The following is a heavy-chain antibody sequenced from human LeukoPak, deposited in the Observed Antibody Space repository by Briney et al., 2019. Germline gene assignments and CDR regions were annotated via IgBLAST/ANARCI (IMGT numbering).Heavy chain of an antibody. J-gene: IGHJ6*03. Sequence: ASVKVSCKASGYTFTSYDISWVRQATGQGLEWMGWMNPNSGNTGYAQKFQGRVTMTRNTSISTAYMELSSLRSEDTAVYYCARGRGGSYYYYYYYMDVWGKGTTVTISS. D-gene: IGHD1-26*01. CDR1: GYTFTSYD. CDR3: ARGRGGSYYYYYYYMDV. V-gene: IGHV1-8*01. CDR2: MNPNSGNT.